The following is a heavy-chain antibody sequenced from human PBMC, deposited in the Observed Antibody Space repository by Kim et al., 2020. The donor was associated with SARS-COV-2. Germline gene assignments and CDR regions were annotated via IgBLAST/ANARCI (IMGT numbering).Heavy chain of an antibody. Sequence: GGSLRLSCAASGFTFSSYGMHWVRQAPGKGLEWVAVISYDGSNKYYADSVKGRFTISRDNSRNTLYLQMNSRRAEDTAVYYCAKGNSKPDWFDPWGQGTL. CDR2: ISYDGSNK. CDR3: AKGNSKPDWFDP. V-gene: IGHV3-30*18. J-gene: IGHJ5*02. CDR1: GFTFSSYG. D-gene: IGHD4-4*01.